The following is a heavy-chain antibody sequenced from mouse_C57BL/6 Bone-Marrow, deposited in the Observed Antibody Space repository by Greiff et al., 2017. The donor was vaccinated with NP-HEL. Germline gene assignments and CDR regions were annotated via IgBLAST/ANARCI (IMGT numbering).Heavy chain of an antibody. V-gene: IGHV5-6*01. CDR3: ARQDLAWFAY. J-gene: IGHJ3*01. CDR2: ISSGGSYT. Sequence: DVHLVESGGDLVKPGGSLKLSCAASGFTFSSYGMSWVRQTPDKRLEWVATISSGGSYTYYPDSVKGRFTISRDNAKNTLYLQMSSLKSEDTAMYYCARQDLAWFAYWGQGTLVTVSA. CDR1: GFTFSSYG.